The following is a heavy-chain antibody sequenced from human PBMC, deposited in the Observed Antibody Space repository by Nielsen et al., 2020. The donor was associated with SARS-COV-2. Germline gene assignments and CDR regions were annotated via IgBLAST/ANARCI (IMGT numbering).Heavy chain of an antibody. CDR3: TTDYIPSPYYDFWSGYFPYYYGMDV. V-gene: IGHV3-15*01. Sequence: VRQAPGKGLGWVGRIKSKTDGGTTDYAAPVKGRFTISRDDSKNTLYLQMNSLKTEDTAVYYCTTDYIPSPYYDFWSGYFPYYYGMDVWGQGTTVTVS. D-gene: IGHD3-3*01. CDR2: IKSKTDGGTT. J-gene: IGHJ6*02.